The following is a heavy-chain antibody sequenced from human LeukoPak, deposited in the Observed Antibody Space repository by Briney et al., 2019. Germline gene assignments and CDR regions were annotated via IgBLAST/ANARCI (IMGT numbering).Heavy chain of an antibody. CDR2: INHSGST. Sequence: SETLSLTCAVYGGSFSGYYWSWIRQPPGKGLEWIGEINHSGSTNYNPSLKSRVTISVDTSKNQFSLKLSSVTAADTAVYYCARGLGYCSSTSCDDYWGQGTPVTVSS. J-gene: IGHJ4*02. V-gene: IGHV4-34*01. CDR3: ARGLGYCSSTSCDDY. CDR1: GGSFSGYY. D-gene: IGHD2-2*01.